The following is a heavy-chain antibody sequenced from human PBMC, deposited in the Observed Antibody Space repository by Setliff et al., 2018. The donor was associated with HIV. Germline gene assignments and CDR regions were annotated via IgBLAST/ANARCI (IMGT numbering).Heavy chain of an antibody. CDR1: GGSISSSSYY. CDR3: AREVDYYDSSRYLLLYYFDS. J-gene: IGHJ4*02. D-gene: IGHD3-22*01. V-gene: IGHV4-39*07. Sequence: SETLSLTCTVSGGSISSSSYYWGWIRQPPGKGLEWIGNMCYSGSTNYNPSLKSRVTISVDRSQNHFSLKLSSVTAADTAVYYCAREVDYYDSSRYLLLYYFDSWGQGTLVTVSS. CDR2: MCYSGST.